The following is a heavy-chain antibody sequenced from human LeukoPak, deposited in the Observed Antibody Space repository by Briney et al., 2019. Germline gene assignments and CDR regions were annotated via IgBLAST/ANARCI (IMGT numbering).Heavy chain of an antibody. V-gene: IGHV4-61*08. CDR1: GGSVSGGGYY. CDR2: IYYNGNT. D-gene: IGHD1-26*01. CDR3: AREPLRAESRWFDP. J-gene: IGHJ5*02. Sequence: SETLSLTCSVPGGSVSGGGYYWSWIRQPPGKGLEWIGYIYYNGNTNYNPSLKSRVTISVDTSKNQFSLKLSSVTAADTAVYYCAREPLRAESRWFDPWGQGILVTVSS.